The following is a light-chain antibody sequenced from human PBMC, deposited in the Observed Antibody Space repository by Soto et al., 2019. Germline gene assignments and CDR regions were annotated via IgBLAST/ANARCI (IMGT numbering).Light chain of an antibody. CDR2: DVT. Sequence: QSALTQPASVSGSPGQAFTIAGIGTSSDIGTYNYVSWYQQHPCKAPKLIIYDVTNRPSGVSHRFAGSKSGNTASLTISVLQAEDEADYYCNSYTDDSTVIYVFGSGTKLTVL. CDR1: SSDIGTYNY. CDR3: NSYTDDSTVIYV. J-gene: IGLJ1*01. V-gene: IGLV2-14*03.